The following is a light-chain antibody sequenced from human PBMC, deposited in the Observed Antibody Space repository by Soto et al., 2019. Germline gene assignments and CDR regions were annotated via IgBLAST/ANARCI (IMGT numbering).Light chain of an antibody. V-gene: IGKV3-20*01. Sequence: ESVLTQSPGTLSLSPGERATLSRRASQSVSKNYLAWYQQKPGQAPRLLIYGASSRATGIPDRFSGSGSGTDFTLTISRLEPEDFAVYYCQQYGSSPPFTFGPGTKVDIK. CDR1: QSVSKNY. CDR3: QQYGSSPPFT. CDR2: GAS. J-gene: IGKJ3*01.